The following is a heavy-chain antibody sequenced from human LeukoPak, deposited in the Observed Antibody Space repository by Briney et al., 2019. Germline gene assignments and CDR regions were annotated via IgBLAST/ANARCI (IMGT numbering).Heavy chain of an antibody. V-gene: IGHV1-18*01. J-gene: IGHJ4*02. CDR3: ATDPLGTGTTFGY. D-gene: IGHD1-7*01. CDR2: ISAYNGNT. CDR1: GYTFTSYG. Sequence: GSVKVSCKASGYTFTSYGISWVRQAPGQGLEWMGWISAYNGNTNYAQKLQGRVTMTTDTSTSTAYMELSSLRSEDTAVYYCATDPLGTGTTFGYWGQGTLVTVSS.